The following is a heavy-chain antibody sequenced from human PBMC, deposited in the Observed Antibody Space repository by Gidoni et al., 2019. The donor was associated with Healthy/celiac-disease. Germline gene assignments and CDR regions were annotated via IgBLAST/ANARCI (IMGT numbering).Heavy chain of an antibody. CDR3: ARGPSSSSDYYYYYGMDV. Sequence: QVQLVESGGGVVQPGRSLRLSCAASGFTFSRYGLHLVRQAPGKGLEGVAVIWYDGSNKYYADSVKGRFTISRDNSKNTLYLQMNSLRAEDTAVYYCARGPSSSSDYYYYYGMDVWGQGTTVTVSS. D-gene: IGHD6-6*01. J-gene: IGHJ6*02. CDR1: GFTFSRYG. CDR2: IWYDGSNK. V-gene: IGHV3-33*01.